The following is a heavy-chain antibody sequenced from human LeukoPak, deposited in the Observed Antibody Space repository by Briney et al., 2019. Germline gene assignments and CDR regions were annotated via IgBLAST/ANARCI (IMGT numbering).Heavy chain of an antibody. D-gene: IGHD6-13*01. J-gene: IGHJ6*02. CDR3: ASRYEQQLAIYYYYYGMDV. CDR1: GFTVSNKY. CDR2: ISGSGGST. Sequence: HPGGSLRLSCVASGFTVSNKYMSWVRQAPGKGLEWVSAISGSGGSTYYADSVKGRFTISRDNSKNTLYLQMNSLRAEDTAVYYCASRYEQQLAIYYYYYGMDVWGQGTTVTVSS. V-gene: IGHV3-23*01.